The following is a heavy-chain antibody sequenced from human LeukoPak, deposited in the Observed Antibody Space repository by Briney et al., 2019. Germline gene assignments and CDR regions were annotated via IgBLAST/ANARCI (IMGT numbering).Heavy chain of an antibody. V-gene: IGHV3-30-3*01. Sequence: GGSLRLSCAASGFTFSSYAMRWVRQAPGKGLEWVAVISYDGSNKYYADSVKGRFTISRDNSKNTLYLQMNSLRAEDTAVYYCARDSCGGDCLRWFDPWGQGTLVTVSS. CDR3: ARDSCGGDCLRWFDP. CDR1: GFTFSSYA. J-gene: IGHJ5*02. D-gene: IGHD2-21*02. CDR2: ISYDGSNK.